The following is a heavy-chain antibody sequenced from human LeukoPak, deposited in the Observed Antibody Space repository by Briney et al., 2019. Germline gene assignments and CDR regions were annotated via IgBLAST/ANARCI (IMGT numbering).Heavy chain of an antibody. J-gene: IGHJ4*02. CDR1: GFTFSDYY. CDR3: ARGQWLGPQYYFDY. V-gene: IGHV3-11*04. Sequence: GGSLRLSCAASGFTFSDYYMSWIRQAPGKGLEWVSNISSSGSTIYYADSVKGRFTFSRDNAKNSLYLQMNSLRAEDTAVYYCARGQWLGPQYYFDYWGQGTLVTVSS. D-gene: IGHD6-19*01. CDR2: ISSSGSTI.